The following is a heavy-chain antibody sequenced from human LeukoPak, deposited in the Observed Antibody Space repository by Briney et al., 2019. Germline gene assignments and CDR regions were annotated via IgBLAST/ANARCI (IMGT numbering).Heavy chain of an antibody. CDR1: GYTFTGYY. CDR3: ATREGMALHLSY. CDR2: INPNSGGT. D-gene: IGHD3-3*02. Sequence: RGASVKVSCKASGYTFTGYYMHWVRQAPGQGLEWMGWINPNSGGTKYAQKFQGRVTMTRDTSISTAYMELSRLRSDDTAVYYCATREGMALHLSYWGQGNLVTVSS. V-gene: IGHV1-2*02. J-gene: IGHJ4*02.